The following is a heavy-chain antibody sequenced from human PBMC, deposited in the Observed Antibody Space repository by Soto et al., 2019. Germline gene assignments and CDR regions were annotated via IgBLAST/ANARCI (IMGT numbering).Heavy chain of an antibody. CDR1: GYTFTYRY. CDR3: ASSPSLTTLYMDV. CDR2: ITPFNGNT. V-gene: IGHV1-45*02. J-gene: IGHJ6*03. Sequence: QMQLVQSGAEVKKTGSSVKVSCKASGYTFTYRYLHWVRQAPGQALEWMGWITPFNGNTNYAQKFQDRVTITRDRSMSTAYMELSSLRSEDTAMYYCASSPSLTTLYMDVWGKGTTVTVSS.